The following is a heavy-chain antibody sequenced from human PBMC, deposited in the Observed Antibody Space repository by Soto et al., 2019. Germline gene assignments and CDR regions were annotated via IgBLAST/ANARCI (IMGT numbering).Heavy chain of an antibody. Sequence: QMQLVQSGPEVKKPGTSVKVSCKASGFTFTSSAVQWVRQARGQRLEWIGWIVVGSGNTNYAQKFQERVTITRDMSTSTAYMELSSLRSDDTAVYYCAATSGRWQQLPEDYWGQGTLVTVSS. V-gene: IGHV1-58*01. J-gene: IGHJ4*02. CDR1: GFTFTSSA. CDR2: IVVGSGNT. CDR3: AATSGRWQQLPEDY. D-gene: IGHD6-13*01.